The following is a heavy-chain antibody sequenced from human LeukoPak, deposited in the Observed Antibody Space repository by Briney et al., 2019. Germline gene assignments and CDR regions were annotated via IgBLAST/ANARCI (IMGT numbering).Heavy chain of an antibody. CDR1: GFTFNTYE. Sequence: GGSLRLSCAASGFTFNTYEMNWVRQAPGKGLEWVSYISSSGSTIYYADYVKGRFTISRDNAKNSLYLQMNSLRAEDTAVYYCARGGWNYVFNYWGQGTLVTVYS. V-gene: IGHV3-48*03. D-gene: IGHD1-7*01. CDR2: ISSSGSTI. J-gene: IGHJ4*02. CDR3: ARGGWNYVFNY.